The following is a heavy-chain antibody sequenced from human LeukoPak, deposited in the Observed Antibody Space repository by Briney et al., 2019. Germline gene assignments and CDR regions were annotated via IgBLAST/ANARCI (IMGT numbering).Heavy chain of an antibody. D-gene: IGHD1-14*01. V-gene: IGHV3-30*04. CDR1: GFTFSSYA. J-gene: IGHJ4*02. CDR2: ISYDGSNK. Sequence: PGGSLRLSCAASGFTFSSYAMHWVRQAPGKGLEWVAVISYDGSNKYYADSVKGRFTISRDNSKNTLYLQMNSLRAEDTAVYYCARDQKAAPPQYYFDYWGQGTLVTVSS. CDR3: ARDQKAAPPQYYFDY.